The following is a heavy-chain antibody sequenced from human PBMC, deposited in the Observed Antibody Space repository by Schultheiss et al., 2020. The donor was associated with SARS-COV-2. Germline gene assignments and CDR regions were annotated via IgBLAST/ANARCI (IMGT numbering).Heavy chain of an antibody. CDR1: GGSISSYY. Sequence: SQTLSLTCTVSGGSISSYYWSWIRQPAGKGLEWIGRIYTSGSTNYNPSLKSRVTISVDTSKNQFSLKLSSVTAADTAVYYCAREEVRGVITRFDYWGQGTLVTVSS. CDR2: IYTSGST. CDR3: AREEVRGVITRFDY. J-gene: IGHJ4*02. D-gene: IGHD3-10*01. V-gene: IGHV4-4*07.